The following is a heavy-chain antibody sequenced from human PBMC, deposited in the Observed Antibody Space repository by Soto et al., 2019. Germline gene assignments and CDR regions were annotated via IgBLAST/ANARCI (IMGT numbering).Heavy chain of an antibody. CDR2: IYYSGST. J-gene: IGHJ4*02. CDR1: GGSISSGDYY. Sequence: PSETLSLTCTVSGGSISSGDYYWSWIRQPPRKGLEWIGYIYYSGSTYYNPSLKSRVTISVDTSKNQFSLKLSSVTAADTAVYYCATVDTAMYYFDYWGQGTLVTVSS. V-gene: IGHV4-30-4*01. D-gene: IGHD5-18*01. CDR3: ATVDTAMYYFDY.